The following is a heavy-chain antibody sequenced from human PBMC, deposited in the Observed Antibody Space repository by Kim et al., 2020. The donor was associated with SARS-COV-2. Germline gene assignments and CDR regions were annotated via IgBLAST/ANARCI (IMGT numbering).Heavy chain of an antibody. J-gene: IGHJ4*02. V-gene: IGHV3-48*02. Sequence: GGSLRLSCAASGFAFSSYSMNWVRQAPGKGLEWISYISSSSGTIYYADSVRGRFTVSRDNDKNSLYLQMNGLRDGDTAVYFCARVRVGAGILTAYWGQG. CDR1: GFAFSSYS. CDR2: ISSSSGTI. CDR3: ARVRVGAGILTAY. D-gene: IGHD3-9*01.